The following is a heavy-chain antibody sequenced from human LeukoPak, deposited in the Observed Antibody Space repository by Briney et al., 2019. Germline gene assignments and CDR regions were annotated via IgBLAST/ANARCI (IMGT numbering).Heavy chain of an antibody. CDR3: ARGHDFYYHGYYFDY. CDR1: GYTFTSYD. CDR2: MNPNSGNT. J-gene: IGHJ4*02. Sequence: GASVKVSCKASGYTFTSYDINWVRQATGQGLEWMGWMNPNSGNTGYAQKFQGRVTITRNTSINTAYMELSSLRSEDTAVYYCARGHDFYYHGYYFDYWGQGTLVTVSS. D-gene: IGHD3-3*01. V-gene: IGHV1-8*03.